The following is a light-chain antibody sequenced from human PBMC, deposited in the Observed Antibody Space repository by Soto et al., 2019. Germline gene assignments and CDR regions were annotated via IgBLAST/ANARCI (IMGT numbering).Light chain of an antibody. V-gene: IGKV3-15*01. CDR2: DAS. CDR3: QQYYDLPPLT. CDR1: QSIRTN. J-gene: IGKJ4*01. Sequence: EIMMTQSPATVSVSPGERATLSCRASQSIRTNVAWYQQKPGQALRLLIYDASTRATGLSSRFSGSGSGTEFTLTISSLQSEDVAIYYWQQYYDLPPLTFGGRTRLEI.